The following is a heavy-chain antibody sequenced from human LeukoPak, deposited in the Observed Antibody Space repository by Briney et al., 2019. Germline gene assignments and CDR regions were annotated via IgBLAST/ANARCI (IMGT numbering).Heavy chain of an antibody. D-gene: IGHD1-1*01. J-gene: IGHJ4*02. CDR1: GLTFSNYA. V-gene: IGHV3-23*01. CDR3: AKDFRGTGYFVDY. Sequence: GGSLRLSCAASGLTFSNYAVSWVRQAPAKEREWVSAISGSGATSFSADSVKGRFTISRDNSKNTLYLQMNSLSAEDTAVYYCAKDFRGTGYFVDYWGQGTLVTVSS. CDR2: ISGSGATS.